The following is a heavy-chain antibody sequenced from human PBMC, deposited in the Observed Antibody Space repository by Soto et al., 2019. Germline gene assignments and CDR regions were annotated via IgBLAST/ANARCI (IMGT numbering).Heavy chain of an antibody. CDR2: ISGSGGRA. CDR1: GFTFCSYG. CDR3: AKDHLYSGSDRATYGLDV. Sequence: GGSLRLSCAASGFTFCSYGMSWVRPAPGKGLEWVSAISGSGGRAYYVDSVKGRFAISRDNSKNTLFLHMNSLRDEGTAVYYCAKDHLYSGSDRATYGLDVWGQGTTVTVSS. D-gene: IGHD1-26*01. V-gene: IGHV3-23*01. J-gene: IGHJ6*02.